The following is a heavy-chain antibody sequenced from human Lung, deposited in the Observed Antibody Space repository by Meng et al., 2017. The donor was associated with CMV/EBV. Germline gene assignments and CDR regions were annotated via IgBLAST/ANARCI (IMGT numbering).Heavy chain of an antibody. CDR1: GYTFTTYS. V-gene: IGHV1-18*01. Sequence: ASVXVSCKASGYTFTTYSITWVRQAPGQGLEWMGWISPYNGNTEYAQKFQGRVTMTTDTSTSTAYMEVRSLTSDDTAMYYCARGSWNYAFWARGTLVTVSS. D-gene: IGHD1-7*01. CDR2: ISPYNGNT. CDR3: ARGSWNYAF. J-gene: IGHJ4*02.